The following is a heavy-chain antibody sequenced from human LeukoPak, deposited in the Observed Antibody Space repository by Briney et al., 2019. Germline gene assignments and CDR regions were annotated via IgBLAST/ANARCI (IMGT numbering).Heavy chain of an antibody. CDR3: ARGGWVAATQGAFDI. D-gene: IGHD2-15*01. CDR2: INPNSGGT. CDR1: GYTFTSYG. V-gene: IGHV1-2*02. J-gene: IGHJ3*02. Sequence: ASVKVSCKASGYTFTSYGISWVRQAPGQGLEWMGWINPNSGGTNYAQKFQGRVTMTRDTSISTAYMELSRLRSDDTAVYYCARGGWVAATQGAFDIWGQGTMVTVSS.